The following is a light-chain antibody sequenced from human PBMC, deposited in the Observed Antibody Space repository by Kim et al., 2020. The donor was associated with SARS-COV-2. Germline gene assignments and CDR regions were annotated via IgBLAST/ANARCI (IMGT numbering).Light chain of an antibody. CDR3: SSYTPSSFVV. CDR1: STDVGGFNF. Sequence: QSALTQPASVSGSPGQSITISCTGTSTDVGGFNFVSWYQQYPGKAPTLMIYEVYNRPSGVSNRFSGSKSGNTASLTISGLQAEDESDYYCSSYTPSSFVVFGGGTQLTVL. V-gene: IGLV2-14*01. CDR2: EVY. J-gene: IGLJ2*01.